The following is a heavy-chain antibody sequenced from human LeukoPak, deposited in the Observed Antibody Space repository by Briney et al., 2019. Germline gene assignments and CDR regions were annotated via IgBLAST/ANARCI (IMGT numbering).Heavy chain of an antibody. CDR1: GFTFSTYW. CDR3: ARAVTSTEGY. Sequence: GGSLRLSCAASGFTFSTYWMTWVRQAPGKGLEWVASINQDGSGKFYVDSVKGRFTISRDNAQKSLYLEMNSLRAEDTVFYYCARAVTSTEGYWGQGTLVTVSS. D-gene: IGHD4-17*01. V-gene: IGHV3-7*03. J-gene: IGHJ4*02. CDR2: INQDGSGK.